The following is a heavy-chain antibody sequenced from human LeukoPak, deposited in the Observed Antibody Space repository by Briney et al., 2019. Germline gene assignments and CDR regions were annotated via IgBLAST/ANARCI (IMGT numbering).Heavy chain of an antibody. CDR3: ARDQDTAMAYYYYYGMDV. V-gene: IGHV1-69*13. J-gene: IGHJ6*02. D-gene: IGHD5-18*01. Sequence: GASVKVSCKASGGTFSSYAISWVRQAPGQGLEWMGGIIPIFGTANYAQKFQGRVTITADESTSTAYMELSSLRSEDTAVYYCARDQDTAMAYYYYYGMDVWGQGTTVTVSS. CDR2: IIPIFGTA. CDR1: GGTFSSYA.